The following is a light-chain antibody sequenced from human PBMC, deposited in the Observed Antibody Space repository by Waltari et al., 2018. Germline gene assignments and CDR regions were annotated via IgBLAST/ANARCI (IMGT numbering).Light chain of an antibody. V-gene: IGKV1-5*03. J-gene: IGKJ2*02. CDR3: QQYNSYPWT. CDR2: KAS. Sequence: DIQMTQSPSTLSAPVGDRVTITCRASQGLGSWLAWFQQKPGKAPDLLIYKASNLESGVPSRFSGSGYGREFTLTITSLQAENSATYYCQQYNSYPWTFGQGTKLEIK. CDR1: QGLGSW.